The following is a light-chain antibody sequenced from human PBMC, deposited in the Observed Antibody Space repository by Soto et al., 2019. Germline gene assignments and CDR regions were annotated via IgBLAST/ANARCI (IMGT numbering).Light chain of an antibody. V-gene: IGKV1-9*01. Sequence: TITCRASQGISSYLAWYQQKPGRAPKLLIYAASTLQSGVPSRFSGSGSGTEFTLTISSLQPEDFATYYCQQLNSYPFTFGQGTRLEIK. CDR1: QGISSY. J-gene: IGKJ5*01. CDR3: QQLNSYPFT. CDR2: AAS.